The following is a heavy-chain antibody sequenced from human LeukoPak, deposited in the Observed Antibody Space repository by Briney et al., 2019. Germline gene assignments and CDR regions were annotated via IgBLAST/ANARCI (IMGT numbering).Heavy chain of an antibody. CDR2: INPNSGNT. D-gene: IGHD6-13*01. V-gene: IGHV1-8*02. J-gene: IGHJ4*02. CDR3: ARGENDLGIAERIDY. Sequence: ASVKVSCKASGYTFTGYYMHWVRQAPGQGLEWMGWINPNSGNTGYAQKFQGRVTMTRNTSISTAYMELSSLRSEDTAVYYCARGENDLGIAERIDYWGQGTLVTVSS. CDR1: GYTFTGYY.